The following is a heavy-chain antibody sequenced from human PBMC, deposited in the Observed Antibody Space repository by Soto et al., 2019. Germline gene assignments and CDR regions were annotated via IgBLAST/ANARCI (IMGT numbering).Heavy chain of an antibody. V-gene: IGHV4-30-4*01. J-gene: IGHJ4*02. D-gene: IGHD3-22*01. CDR1: GDSMNNGDYF. CDR3: ARDRAHFYESSGRLDL. CDR2: ISYSGST. Sequence: TLSLTCSVSGDSMNNGDYFWTWIRQTPGKGLQWIGYISYSGSTFYNPSLKTRLAMSVDTSKNQFSVRLRSVTAADTAVYYCARDRAHFYESSGRLDLWGQGMLVTVSS.